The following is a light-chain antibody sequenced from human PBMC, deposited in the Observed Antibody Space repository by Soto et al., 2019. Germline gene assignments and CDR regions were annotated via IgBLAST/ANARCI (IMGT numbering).Light chain of an antibody. CDR3: QQLESYPST. V-gene: IGKV1-5*01. J-gene: IGKJ4*01. CDR1: QTISSW. Sequence: DIQMTQSPSTPSGSVGDRVTITCRASQTISSWLAWYQQKPGKAPKLLIYAASTLQIGVPSRFSGSGSGTDFTLTISRLQPKDFPTYYCQQLESYPSTFGGGTKLDIK. CDR2: AAS.